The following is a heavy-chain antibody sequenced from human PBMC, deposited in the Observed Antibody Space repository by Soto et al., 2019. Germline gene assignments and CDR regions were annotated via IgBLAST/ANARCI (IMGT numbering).Heavy chain of an antibody. CDR2: IYYSGST. D-gene: IGHD6-13*01. J-gene: IGHJ4*02. CDR1: GGSISSGGYY. CDR3: AREGAAAGYKDY. Sequence: SETLSFTCTVSGGSISSGGYYWSWIRQHPGKGLEWIGYIYYSGSTYYNPSLTSRVTISVDTSKNQFSLKLSSVTAADTAVYYCAREGAAAGYKDYWGQGTLVTVSS. V-gene: IGHV4-31*03.